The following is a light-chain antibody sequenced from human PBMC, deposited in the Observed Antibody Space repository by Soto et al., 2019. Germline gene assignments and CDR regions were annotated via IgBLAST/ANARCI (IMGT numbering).Light chain of an antibody. CDR1: QSISNN. J-gene: IGKJ1*01. V-gene: IGKV3-15*01. CDR2: GAS. Sequence: IVLTQSPGTLSLSPGEKATLSCRASQSISNNFAWFQQKPGQVPRLLIYGASNRATGVSARFSGSGSGTEFTLTISSLQSEDFAVYYCLQYHYWWTFGQGTKVDIK. CDR3: LQYHYWWT.